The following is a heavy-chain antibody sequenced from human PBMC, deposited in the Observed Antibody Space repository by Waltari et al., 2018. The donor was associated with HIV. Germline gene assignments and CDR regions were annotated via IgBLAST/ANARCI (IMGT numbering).Heavy chain of an antibody. D-gene: IGHD3-22*01. CDR1: GFTFGDYA. CDR2: IRSKAYGGTT. CDR3: TRENTMILFDY. J-gene: IGHJ4*02. V-gene: IGHV3-49*05. Sequence: EVQLVESGGGLVKPGRSLRLSCTASGFTFGDYAMSWFRQAPGKGREWVGFIRSKAYGGTTEYAASVKGRFTISRDDSKSIAYLQMNSLKTEDTAVYYCTRENTMILFDYWGQGTLVTVSS.